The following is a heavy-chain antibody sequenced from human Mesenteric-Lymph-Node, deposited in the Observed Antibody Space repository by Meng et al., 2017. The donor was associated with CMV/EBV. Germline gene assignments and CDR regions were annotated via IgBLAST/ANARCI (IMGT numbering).Heavy chain of an antibody. CDR1: GGTFSSYA. V-gene: IGHV1-69*05. CDR3: ARGAVAGLTIDY. J-gene: IGHJ4*02. CDR2: IIPIFGTA. Sequence: SVKVSCKASGGTFSSYAISWVRQAPGQGLEWMGGIIPIFGTANYAQKFQGRVTITTDESTSTAYMELSSLRSEDTAVYYCARGAVAGLTIDYWGQGTLVTVSS. D-gene: IGHD6-19*01.